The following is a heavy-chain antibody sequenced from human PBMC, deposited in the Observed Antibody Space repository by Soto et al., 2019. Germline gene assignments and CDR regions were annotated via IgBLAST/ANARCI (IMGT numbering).Heavy chain of an antibody. D-gene: IGHD3-16*01. J-gene: IGHJ4*02. Sequence: KPSETLSLTCAVYGGSFSGYYWSWIRQPPGKGLEWIGEIHYSGSTNYNPSLKSRVTISIETSKTQFSLKLRSVTAADTAVYYCARRGGGDYPYYFDYWGQGTLVTVSS. CDR3: ARRGGGDYPYYFDY. V-gene: IGHV4-34*01. CDR2: IHYSGST. CDR1: GGSFSGYY.